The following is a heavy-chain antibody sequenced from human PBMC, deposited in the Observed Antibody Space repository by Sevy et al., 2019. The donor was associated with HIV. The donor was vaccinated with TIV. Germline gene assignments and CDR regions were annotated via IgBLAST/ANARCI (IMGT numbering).Heavy chain of an antibody. CDR2: MSFDGSIQ. D-gene: IGHD1-26*01. CDR1: GINFRNSI. V-gene: IGHV3-30*04. CDR3: AREGETSGHAGAFDI. J-gene: IGHJ3*02. Sequence: GGSLRLSCSASGINFRNSIFHWVRQAPGKGLEWVALMSFDGSIQYFGDSEMGRLTISRDDSKNTFYLPVNSLRVEDTAVYYCAREGETSGHAGAFDIWGQGTMVTVSS.